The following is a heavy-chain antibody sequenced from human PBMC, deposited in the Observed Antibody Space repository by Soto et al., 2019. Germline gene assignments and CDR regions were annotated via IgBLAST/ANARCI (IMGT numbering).Heavy chain of an antibody. D-gene: IGHD6-25*01. J-gene: IGHJ5*02. Sequence: PSETLSLTCTVSGGSISSYYWSWIRQPPGKGLEWIGYIYYSGSTNYNPSLKSRVTISVDTSKNQFSLKLSSVTAADTAVYYCARPHGGSSGWDKWFDPWGQGTLVTVSS. CDR1: GGSISSYY. CDR3: ARPHGGSSGWDKWFDP. V-gene: IGHV4-59*01. CDR2: IYYSGST.